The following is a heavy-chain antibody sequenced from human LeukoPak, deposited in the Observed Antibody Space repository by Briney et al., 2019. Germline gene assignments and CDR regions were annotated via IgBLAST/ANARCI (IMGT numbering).Heavy chain of an antibody. V-gene: IGHV3-23*01. CDR1: GFTSSNQP. Sequence: GGSLKLTCAASGFTSSNQPMSWVRQAPGKGLEWVSGISVSHISTFYADSVKGRFTISRDNSRNTLYLRMNSLRAEDTAVYYCATTLNWSYFDSWGQGTLVTVSS. CDR3: ATTLNWSYFDS. J-gene: IGHJ4*02. D-gene: IGHD1-1*01. CDR2: ISVSHIST.